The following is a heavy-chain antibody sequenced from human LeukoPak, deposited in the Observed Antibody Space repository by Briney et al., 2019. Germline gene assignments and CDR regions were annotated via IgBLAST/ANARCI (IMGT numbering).Heavy chain of an antibody. V-gene: IGHV1-69*13. CDR3: ARTGSKQQLDDAFAI. CDR2: IIPSFATA. J-gene: IGHJ3*02. Sequence: GGSVTDSCKTSGYTFTDHYFHWLRQAPGQGLEWMGGIIPSFATASYAQNFQGRVTITADESTTTAYMELNSLRSEDTAVFYCARTGSKQQLDDAFAIWGQGTKVTVSS. D-gene: IGHD6-13*01. CDR1: GYTFTDHY.